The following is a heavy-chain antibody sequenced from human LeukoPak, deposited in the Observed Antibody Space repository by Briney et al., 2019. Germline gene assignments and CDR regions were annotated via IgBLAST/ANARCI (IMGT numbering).Heavy chain of an antibody. CDR1: GFSLGTSGVC. CDR2: IDWDDDK. CDR3: ARITAARLYAFDI. Sequence: SGPTLVNPPQTLTLTCTFSGFSLGTSGVCVSWIRQPPGKALEWLARIDWDDDKYYGTSLKTRLTISKGTSKSQVVLTMTNMDPVDTATYYCARITAARLYAFDIWGQGTMVTVSS. D-gene: IGHD6-6*01. J-gene: IGHJ3*02. V-gene: IGHV2-70*11.